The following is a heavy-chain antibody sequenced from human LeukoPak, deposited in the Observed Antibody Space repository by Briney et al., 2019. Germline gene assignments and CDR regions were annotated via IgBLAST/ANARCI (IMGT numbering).Heavy chain of an antibody. D-gene: IGHD6-13*01. CDR1: GFTFDDYA. J-gene: IGHJ4*02. CDR2: ISWNSGSI. CDR3: AKERELYSSSWYYFDY. V-gene: IGHV3-9*01. Sequence: LRLSCAASGFTFDDYAMHWVRQAPGKGLEWVSGISWNSGSIGYADSVKGRFTISRDNAKNSLYLQMNSLRAEDTALYYCAKERELYSSSWYYFDYWGQGALVTVSS.